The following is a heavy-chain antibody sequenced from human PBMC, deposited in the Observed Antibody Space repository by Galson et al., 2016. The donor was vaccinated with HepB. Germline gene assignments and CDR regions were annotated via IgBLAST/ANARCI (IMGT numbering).Heavy chain of an antibody. CDR2: IDPGNANT. CDR1: GYTFTNYW. D-gene: IGHD3-10*01. CDR3: ARPYYYHSGSYRD. Sequence: QSGAEVKKPGESLRISCKGSGYTFTNYWIHWVRQMPGKGLEWMGKIDPGNANTNYSPSFQGHVTISVDKSISTAYLQWSSLKASDTAMYHCARPYYYHSGSYRDWGQGALVTVSS. V-gene: IGHV5-10-1*01. J-gene: IGHJ4*02.